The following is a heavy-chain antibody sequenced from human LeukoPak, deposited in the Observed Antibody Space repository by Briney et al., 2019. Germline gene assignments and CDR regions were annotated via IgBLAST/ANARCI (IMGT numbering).Heavy chain of an antibody. CDR2: LNPNNGGT. Sequence: ASVKVSCKASGYTFTGFDIHWLRQALGQGLECMGWLNPNNGGTDLAQKFEGRLTLTRDTSINTAYMELNSLRSDDTAIYYCARKSLWTIDFWGQGSLVTVSS. CDR1: GYTFTGFD. D-gene: IGHD3/OR15-3a*01. V-gene: IGHV1-2*02. CDR3: ARKSLWTIDF. J-gene: IGHJ4*02.